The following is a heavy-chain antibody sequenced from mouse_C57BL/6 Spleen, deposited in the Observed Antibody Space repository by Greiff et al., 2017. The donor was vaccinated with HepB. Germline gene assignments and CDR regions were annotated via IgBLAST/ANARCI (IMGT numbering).Heavy chain of an antibody. CDR2: IDPSDSET. CDR1: GYTFTSYW. J-gene: IGHJ2*01. CDR3: ARYYDGYYNY. D-gene: IGHD2-3*01. Sequence: QVQLQQPGAELVRPGSSVKLSCKASGYTFTSYWMHWVKQRPIQGLECIGNIDPSDSETHYNQKFKDKATLTVDKSSSTAYMQLSSLTSEDSAVYYCARYYDGYYNYWSQGTTLTVSS. V-gene: IGHV1-52*01.